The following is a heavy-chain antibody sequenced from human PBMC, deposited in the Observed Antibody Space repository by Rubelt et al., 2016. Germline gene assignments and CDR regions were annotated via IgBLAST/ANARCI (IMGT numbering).Heavy chain of an antibody. D-gene: IGHD1-26*01. CDR1: GYTFTTYG. V-gene: IGHV1-18*01. CDR3: AREAYSGRYPLIDY. CDR2: ISAYNGNT. Sequence: QVQLVQSGAEVKKPGASVKVSCKASGYTFTTYGINWVRQAPGQGLEWMGWISAYNGNTNHAQKLQGRVARTTVTSTSTAYMELRGLRSDDTAVYYCAREAYSGRYPLIDYWGQGTLVTVSS. J-gene: IGHJ4*02.